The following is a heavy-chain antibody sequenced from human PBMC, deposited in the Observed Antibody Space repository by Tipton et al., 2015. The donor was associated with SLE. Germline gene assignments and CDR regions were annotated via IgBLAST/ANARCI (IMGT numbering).Heavy chain of an antibody. CDR2: INHSGST. J-gene: IGHJ4*02. CDR1: GGSFSGYY. Sequence: TLSLTCAVYGGSFSGYYWSWIRQPPGKGLEWIGEINHSGSTNYNPSLKSRVTISVDTSKNQFSLKLSSVTAADTAVYYCARESSGWGNYWGQGTLVTVSS. V-gene: IGHV4-34*01. D-gene: IGHD6-19*01. CDR3: ARESSGWGNY.